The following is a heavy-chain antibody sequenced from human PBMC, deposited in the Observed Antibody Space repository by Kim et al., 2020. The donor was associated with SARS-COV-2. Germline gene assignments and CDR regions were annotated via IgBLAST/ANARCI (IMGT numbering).Heavy chain of an antibody. J-gene: IGHJ4*02. CDR3: ATGPTISSDSSGYSLDY. Sequence: ASVKVSCKVSGYTLTELSMHWVRQAPGKGLEWMGGFDPEDGETIYAQKFQGRVTMTEDTSTDTAYMELSSLISEDTAVYYCATGPTISSDSSGYSLDYWGQGTLVTVSS. D-gene: IGHD3-22*01. CDR1: GYTLTELS. V-gene: IGHV1-24*01. CDR2: FDPEDGET.